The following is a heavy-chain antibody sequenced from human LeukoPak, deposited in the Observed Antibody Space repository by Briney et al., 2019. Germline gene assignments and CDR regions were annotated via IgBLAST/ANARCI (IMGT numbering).Heavy chain of an antibody. D-gene: IGHD4/OR15-4a*01. V-gene: IGHV3-23*01. CDR3: ARDPGAFPYFFDS. CDR1: GFTFSSYA. CDR2: ISGDGVSP. J-gene: IGHJ4*02. Sequence: GGSLRLSCAASGFTFSSYAMSWVRQAPGKGLECVSAISGDGVSPYYADSVRGRFTISRDNSKNTLYLQMNSLRVEDTAVYFCARDPGAFPYFFDSWGQGTLVTVSS.